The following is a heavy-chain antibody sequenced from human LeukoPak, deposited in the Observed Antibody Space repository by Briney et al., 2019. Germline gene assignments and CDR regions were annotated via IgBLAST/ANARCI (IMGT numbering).Heavy chain of an antibody. D-gene: IGHD5-18*01. J-gene: IGHJ4*02. Sequence: GGSLRLSCAASGFTFSSSAMSWVRQVPGKGLEWVSGISASGGSTYYADSVRGRFTISRDNSKNTLYVQMNSLRAEDTAVYYCARAGYSYGYRYYFDYWGQGTLVTVSS. CDR1: GFTFSSSA. CDR3: ARAGYSYGYRYYFDY. V-gene: IGHV3-23*01. CDR2: ISASGGST.